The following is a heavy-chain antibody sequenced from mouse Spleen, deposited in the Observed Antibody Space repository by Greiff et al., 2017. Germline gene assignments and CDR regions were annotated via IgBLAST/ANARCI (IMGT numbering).Heavy chain of an antibody. V-gene: IGHV1-76*01. J-gene: IGHJ3*01. Sequence: VMLVESGAELVRPGASVKLSCTASGYTFTDYYINWVKQRPGQGLEWIARSYPGSGNTYYNEKFKGKATLTAEKSSSTAYMQLSSLTSEDSAVYFCAGYYYDGSPWFAYWGQGTLVTVSA. D-gene: IGHD1-1*01. CDR1: GYTFTDYY. CDR3: AGYYYDGSPWFAY. CDR2: SYPGSGNT.